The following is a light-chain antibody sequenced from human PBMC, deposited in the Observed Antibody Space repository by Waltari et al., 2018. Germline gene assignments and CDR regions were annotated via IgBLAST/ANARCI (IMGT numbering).Light chain of an antibody. J-gene: IGLJ3*02. CDR3: AAWDNSLSAWV. Sequence: QPVLTLPPSASGTPGPAASTPCSGCSSNIGRNYVYWYQQLPGTAPKLLIYNNDQRPSEVPHRFFGSKSDTSASLVISGLRSEDEGHYNCAAWDNSLSAWVFGGGTKLT. V-gene: IGLV1-47*01. CDR1: SSNIGRNY. CDR2: NND.